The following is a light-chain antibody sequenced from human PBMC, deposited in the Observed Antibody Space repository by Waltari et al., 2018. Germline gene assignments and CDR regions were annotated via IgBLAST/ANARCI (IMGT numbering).Light chain of an antibody. Sequence: EIVLTQSPATLSLSPGDRATLSCRASQSVRNYLAWYRQKPGQAPRLLIYDASERAPGIPARFSGSGSGTDFTLTISSIEPDDFAVYYCQHRHNWPPTFTFGQGTKLEVK. CDR2: DAS. CDR3: QHRHNWPPTFT. CDR1: QSVRNY. J-gene: IGKJ2*01. V-gene: IGKV3-11*01.